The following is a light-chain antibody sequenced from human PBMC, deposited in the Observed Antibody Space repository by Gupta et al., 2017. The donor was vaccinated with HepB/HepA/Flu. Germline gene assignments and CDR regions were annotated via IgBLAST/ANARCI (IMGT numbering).Light chain of an antibody. CDR3: AAWDTSLNVVV. CDR2: YND. V-gene: IGLV1-44*01. Sequence: QSVLTQSTSLSGAPGQRVTISCSGSSSNVGRNNVNWYQQLPGTAPKLLIYYNDGPPSGVPDRISCSKSGTSASLAISGLQSEDEADYYCAAWDTSLNVVVFGGGTKLTVL. CDR1: SSNVGRNN. J-gene: IGLJ2*01.